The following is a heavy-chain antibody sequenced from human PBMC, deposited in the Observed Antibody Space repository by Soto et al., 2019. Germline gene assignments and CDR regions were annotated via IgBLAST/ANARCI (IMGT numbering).Heavy chain of an antibody. J-gene: IGHJ3*02. CDR1: GFTFSSYG. D-gene: IGHD6-25*01. CDR3: ARARRLPWAFDI. Sequence: QVQLVESGGGVVQPGRSLRLSCAASGFTFSSYGMHWVRQAPGKGLEWVAVIWYDGSNKYYADSVKGRFTISRDNSKNTLYLQMNSLRAEDTAVYYCARARRLPWAFDIWGQGTMVTVSS. V-gene: IGHV3-33*01. CDR2: IWYDGSNK.